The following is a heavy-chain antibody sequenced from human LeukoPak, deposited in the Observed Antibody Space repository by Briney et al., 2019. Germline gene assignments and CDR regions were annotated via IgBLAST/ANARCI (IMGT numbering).Heavy chain of an antibody. CDR1: GGSISSSSYY. J-gene: IGHJ4*02. Sequence: PSETLSLTSILSGGSISSSSYYWGWIRQPPGKGLEWIVSIYYSGSTYYNPSLKSRVTISVDTSKNQFSLKVNSVTAADTAVYYCASRYGSGSFDYWGQGTLITVSS. CDR2: IYYSGST. CDR3: ASRYGSGSFDY. D-gene: IGHD3-10*01. V-gene: IGHV4-39*01.